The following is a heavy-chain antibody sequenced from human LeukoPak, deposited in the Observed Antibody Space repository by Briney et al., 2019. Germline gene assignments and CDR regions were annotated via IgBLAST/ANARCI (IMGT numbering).Heavy chain of an antibody. CDR1: GFTFSSYW. D-gene: IGHD3-22*01. CDR3: ARTMIDPGY. Sequence: GGSLRLSCAASGFTFSSYWVSWVRQAPGKGLEWVANIKQDGSEKYYVDSVKGRFTISRDNAKNSLYLQMNSLRAEDTAVYYCARTMIDPGYWGQGTLVTVSS. J-gene: IGHJ4*02. V-gene: IGHV3-7*01. CDR2: IKQDGSEK.